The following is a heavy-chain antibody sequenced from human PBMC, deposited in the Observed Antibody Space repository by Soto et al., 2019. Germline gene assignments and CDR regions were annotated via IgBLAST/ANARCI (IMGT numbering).Heavy chain of an antibody. Sequence: SETLSLTCTVSGGSIGSYYWSWIRQPPGKGLEWIGYIYYSGSTNYNPSLKSRVTISVDTSKNQFSLKLSSVTAADTAVYYCARSTGTGLNDYWGQGTLVTVSS. D-gene: IGHD1-1*01. J-gene: IGHJ4*02. CDR3: ARSTGTGLNDY. CDR1: GGSIGSYY. V-gene: IGHV4-59*01. CDR2: IYYSGST.